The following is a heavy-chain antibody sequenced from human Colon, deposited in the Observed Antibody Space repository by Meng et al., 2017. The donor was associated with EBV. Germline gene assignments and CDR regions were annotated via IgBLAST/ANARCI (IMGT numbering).Heavy chain of an antibody. CDR2: IYYRGST. J-gene: IGHJ4*02. CDR1: GGSITSTSSY. CDR3: VISSHN. V-gene: IGHV4-39*07. Sequence: LHPEESGPRLVKPSETLSVTCTISGGSITSTSSYWGWVRQPPGKGLEWIGSIYYRGSTNYNPSLKSRISMSVDMSKNQFSLKVNSVTAADTAIYYCVISSHNWGQGTLVTVSS. D-gene: IGHD3-3*02.